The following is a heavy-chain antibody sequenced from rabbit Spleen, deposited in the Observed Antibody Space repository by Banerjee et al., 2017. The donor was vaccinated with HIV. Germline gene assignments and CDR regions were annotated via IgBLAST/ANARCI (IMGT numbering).Heavy chain of an antibody. CDR2: INTGSGTT. V-gene: IGHV1S45*01. CDR1: GFDFSGNYF. CDR3: ARGYYSYDYAGGAYAIRGMDL. Sequence: QEQLEESGGDLVKPGASLTLTCTASGFDFSGNYFISWVRQAPGKRPEWIGCINTGSGTTYYASWAKGRFTISKTSSTTMTLQMTSLTAADTATYFCARGYYSYDYAGGAYAIRGMDLWGQGTLVTVS. D-gene: IGHD6-1*01. J-gene: IGHJ6*01.